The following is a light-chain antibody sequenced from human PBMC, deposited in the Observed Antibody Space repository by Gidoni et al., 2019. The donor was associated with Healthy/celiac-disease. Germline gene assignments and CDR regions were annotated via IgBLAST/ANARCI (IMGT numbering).Light chain of an antibody. Sequence: ITLTQPPSSLSASVGDRVPITCRASQSISSYLTWYQQKPGKAPKLLIYAASSLQSGVPSRFSGSGSGTDFTLTNSSLQPEDFATYYCQQSYSTPRTFGQGTKVEIK. CDR2: AAS. CDR3: QQSYSTPRT. V-gene: IGKV1-39*01. J-gene: IGKJ1*01. CDR1: QSISSY.